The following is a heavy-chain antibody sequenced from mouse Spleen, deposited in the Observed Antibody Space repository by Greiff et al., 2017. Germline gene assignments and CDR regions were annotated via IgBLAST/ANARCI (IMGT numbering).Heavy chain of an antibody. CDR2: INPNNGGT. Sequence: VQLQQSGPELVKPGASVKMSCKASGYTFTDYNMHWVKQRHGKSLVWIGYINPNNGGTSYNQKFKGKATLTVNKSSSTAYMQLSSLTSEDSAVYYCTRSLLTGYYAMDYWGQGTSVTVSS. D-gene: IGHD4-1*01. V-gene: IGHV1-22*01. CDR1: GYTFTDYN. CDR3: TRSLLTGYYAMDY. J-gene: IGHJ4*01.